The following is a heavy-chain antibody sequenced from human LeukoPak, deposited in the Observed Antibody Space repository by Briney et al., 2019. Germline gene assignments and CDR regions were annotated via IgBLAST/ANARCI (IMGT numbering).Heavy chain of an antibody. CDR1: GDSISSSPYY. D-gene: IGHD5-18*01. V-gene: IGHV4-39*07. CDR3: AKGAGGFSYYNWFDP. J-gene: IGHJ5*02. CDR2: IYYSGTT. Sequence: SETLSLTCTVSGDSISSSPYYWGWIRPPPGKGQEWIGSIYYSGTTHYSPSLESRVTISVDTSKNPFSLKLASVTAADTAIYYCAKGAGGFSYYNWFDPWGQGTLVTVSS.